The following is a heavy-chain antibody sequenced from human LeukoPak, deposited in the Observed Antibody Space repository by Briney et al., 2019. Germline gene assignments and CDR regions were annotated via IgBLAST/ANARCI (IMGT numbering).Heavy chain of an antibody. V-gene: IGHV1-18*01. D-gene: IGHD1-26*01. J-gene: IGHJ5*02. CDR2: ISTYNGHA. Sequence: ASVKVSCKTSGYTFDFYGIIWVRQAPGQGFEWMGWISTYNGHADLGQEFQGRVTMTRDTATSTAYMELQNLRSDDTAVYYCARGGKGSFLDHWGQGTLVIVSS. CDR3: ARGGKGSFLDH. CDR1: GYTFDFYG.